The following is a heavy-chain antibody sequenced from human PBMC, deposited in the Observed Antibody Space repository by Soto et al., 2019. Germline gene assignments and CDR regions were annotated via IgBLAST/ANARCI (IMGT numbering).Heavy chain of an antibody. CDR1: GYTFTSYD. J-gene: IGHJ5*02. CDR3: ARGGADFGTRNNCFDP. D-gene: IGHD3-3*01. CDR2: MNPNSGNT. Sequence: QVQLVQSGAEVKKPGASVKVSCKASGYTFTSYDINWVRQATGQGLEWMGWMNPNSGNTGYAQKFQGRVTMTRNTSISTAYMELSSLRSEDTAVYYCARGGADFGTRNNCFDPWGQGTLVTVSS. V-gene: IGHV1-8*01.